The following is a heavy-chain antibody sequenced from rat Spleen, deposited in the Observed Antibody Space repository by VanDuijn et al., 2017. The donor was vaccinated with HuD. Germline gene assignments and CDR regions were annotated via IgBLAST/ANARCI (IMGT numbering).Heavy chain of an antibody. J-gene: IGHJ2*01. CDR3: ARNFFLTTEGPYFDY. D-gene: IGHD1-11*01. V-gene: IGHV2-32*01. CDR2: IWGDGST. Sequence: QVQLKESGPGLVKPSETLSLTCTVSGFSLTSYHVSWVRQPPGKGLEWMGVIWGDGSTTYNSALKSRLSISRDTSKSQVFLKMSSLQTEDTAMYFCARNFFLTTEGPYFDYWGQGVMVTVSS. CDR1: GFSLTSYH.